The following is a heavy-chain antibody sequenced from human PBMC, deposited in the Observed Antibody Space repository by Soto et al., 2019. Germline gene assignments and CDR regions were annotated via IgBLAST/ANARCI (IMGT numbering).Heavy chain of an antibody. CDR1: GGTFSSYA. V-gene: IGHV1-69*12. Sequence: QVQLVQSGAEVKKPGSSVKVSCKASGGTFSSYAISWVRQAPGQGLEWMGGIIPIFGTANYAQKFQGRVTITADESTSTAYMELSSLRSEDTAVYYCARGRQRLVQSGIDYWGQGTLVTVSS. CDR2: IIPIFGTA. D-gene: IGHD6-13*01. J-gene: IGHJ4*02. CDR3: ARGRQRLVQSGIDY.